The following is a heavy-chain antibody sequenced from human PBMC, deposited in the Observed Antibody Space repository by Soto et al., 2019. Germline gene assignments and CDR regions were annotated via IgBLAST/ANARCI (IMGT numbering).Heavy chain of an antibody. CDR1: GFTFSDHC. Sequence: GGYLRLSCAASGFTFSDHCMTWIRQSPGKGLEWVSYISSDSATIYYTDSVQGRFTVSRDNAKNSVYLQMNSLRAEDTAVYYCASDPYYYASYYWGQGTLVTVSS. V-gene: IGHV3-11*01. D-gene: IGHD3-10*01. CDR2: ISSDSATI. CDR3: ASDPYYYASYY. J-gene: IGHJ4*02.